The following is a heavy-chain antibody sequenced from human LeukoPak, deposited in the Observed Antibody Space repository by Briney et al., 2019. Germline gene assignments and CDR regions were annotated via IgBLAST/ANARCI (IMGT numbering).Heavy chain of an antibody. CDR3: ATDGGKWELLFDY. V-gene: IGHV3-30*02. CDR1: GFSG. J-gene: IGHJ4*02. D-gene: IGHD1-26*01. Sequence: QPGGSLRLSCAVSGFSGMHWVRQAPGKGLEWVAFMQYDGSDKSYADSVKGRFTISRDNSKNTLYLQMNSLRPEDTAVYSCATDGGKWELLFDYWGQGTLVTVSS. CDR2: MQYDGSDK.